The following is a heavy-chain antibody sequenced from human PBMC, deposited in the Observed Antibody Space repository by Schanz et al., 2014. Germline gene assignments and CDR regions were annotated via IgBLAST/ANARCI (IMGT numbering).Heavy chain of an antibody. CDR1: GYTFTTYY. Sequence: QVQLLQSGAEVKKPGASMKVSCKASGYTFTTYYMLWVRQAPGQGLEWMGIINPSGGSTRYGQKFQGRITVTTDTSTSTVYMELSSLRSEDTAVYYCARDGVDAAAGGNYWGQGTLGTVSS. J-gene: IGHJ4*02. D-gene: IGHD6-13*01. V-gene: IGHV1-46*03. CDR2: INPSGGST. CDR3: ARDGVDAAAGGNY.